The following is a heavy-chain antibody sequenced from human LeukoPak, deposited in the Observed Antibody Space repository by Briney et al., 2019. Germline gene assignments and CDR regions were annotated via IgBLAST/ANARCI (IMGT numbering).Heavy chain of an antibody. V-gene: IGHV4-59*12. D-gene: IGHD1-26*01. CDR3: ASGGSYYAHYFDY. Sequence: SETLSLTCTVSGGSISSYYWSWIRQPPGKGLGWIGYIYYSGSTNYNPSLKSRVTISVDTSKNQFSLKLSSVTAADTAVYYCASGGSYYAHYFDYWGQGTLVTVSS. CDR2: IYYSGST. J-gene: IGHJ4*02. CDR1: GGSISSYY.